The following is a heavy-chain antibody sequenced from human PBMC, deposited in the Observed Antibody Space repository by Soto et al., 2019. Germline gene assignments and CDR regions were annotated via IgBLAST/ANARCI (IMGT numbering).Heavy chain of an antibody. D-gene: IGHD1-26*01. CDR2: IGGRGSST. CDR3: ANDPHRGGTYYFRYFDY. V-gene: IGHV3-23*01. Sequence: GGSLRLSCAGSGFTLSSYSMSWVRPAPGKGLEWVSGIGGRGSSTFYADSVKGRFTISRDTSKNTPYLQINRLRAEDTAVYYCANDPHRGGTYYFRYFDYWGQGTLVTVSS. J-gene: IGHJ4*02. CDR1: GFTLSSYS.